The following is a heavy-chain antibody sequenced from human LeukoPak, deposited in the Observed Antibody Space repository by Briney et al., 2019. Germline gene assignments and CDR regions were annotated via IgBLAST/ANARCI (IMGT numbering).Heavy chain of an antibody. CDR1: GGSISSYY. CDR3: ARVSSSSSFDY. D-gene: IGHD6-6*01. Sequence: SETLSLTCTVSGGSISSYYWSWIRQPPGKGLEWIGYVYYIGTTNYSPSLKSRVTISVDTSKNQFSLKLTSVTAADTAIYFCARVSSSSSFDYWGQGTLVTVSS. CDR2: VYYIGTT. V-gene: IGHV4-59*01. J-gene: IGHJ4*02.